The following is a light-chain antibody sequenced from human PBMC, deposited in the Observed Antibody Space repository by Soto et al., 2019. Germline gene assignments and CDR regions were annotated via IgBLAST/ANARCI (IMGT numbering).Light chain of an antibody. V-gene: IGLV1-47*01. CDR2: RNN. J-gene: IGLJ2*01. Sequence: QLVLTQPPSASGTPGQRVNISCSGSSSNIGSNYVYWYQQFPGTAPKLLIQRNNQRPSGVPARFSGSKSGTSASLAISGLRSEDEADYYCGGWDDSLSGPVFGGGTKLTVL. CDR3: GGWDDSLSGPV. CDR1: SSNIGSNY.